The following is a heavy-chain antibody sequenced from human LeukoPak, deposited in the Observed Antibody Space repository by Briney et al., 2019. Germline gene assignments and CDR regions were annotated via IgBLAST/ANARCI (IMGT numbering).Heavy chain of an antibody. J-gene: IGHJ4*02. V-gene: IGHV3-23*01. Sequence: PGGSLRLSCAASGFTFSSYAMSWVRQAPGKGLEWVSAISGSGGSTYYADSVKGRFTISRDNSKNTLYLQMNSLRAEDTAVYYCARGPIEYYYGSSGYYSPHYWGQGTLVTVSS. CDR2: ISGSGGST. CDR3: ARGPIEYYYGSSGYYSPHY. CDR1: GFTFSSYA. D-gene: IGHD3-22*01.